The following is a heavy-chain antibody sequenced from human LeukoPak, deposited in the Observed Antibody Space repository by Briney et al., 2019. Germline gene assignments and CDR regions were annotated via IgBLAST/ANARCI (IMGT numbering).Heavy chain of an antibody. V-gene: IGHV3-74*01. J-gene: IGHJ4*02. D-gene: IGHD5-18*01. CDR1: GFTFSSYW. Sequence: PGGSLRLSCAASGFTFSSYWMHWVGHAPGKGLVWVSRINSDGSSTSYADSVKGRFTISRDNAKNTLYLQMNSLRAEDTAVYYCARPGYSYGRYFDYWGQGTLVTVSS. CDR2: INSDGSST. CDR3: ARPGYSYGRYFDY.